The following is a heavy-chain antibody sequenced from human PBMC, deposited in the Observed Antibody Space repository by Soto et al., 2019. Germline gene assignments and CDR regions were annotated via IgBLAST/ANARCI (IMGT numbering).Heavy chain of an antibody. V-gene: IGHV1-69*06. CDR2: FIPTSATT. CDR1: GGTFSSYA. J-gene: IGHJ6*02. Sequence: QVQLVQSGAEVKKPESSVKVSCKASGGTFSSYAISWVRQAPGQGLEWMGVFIPTSATTHYARKFQGRVTITADKATSTAYMDLSRLRSEDTAVYYCARVPTYCSGGTGYERYFYYGMDVWGQGTTVTVSS. D-gene: IGHD2-15*01. CDR3: ARVPTYCSGGTGYERYFYYGMDV.